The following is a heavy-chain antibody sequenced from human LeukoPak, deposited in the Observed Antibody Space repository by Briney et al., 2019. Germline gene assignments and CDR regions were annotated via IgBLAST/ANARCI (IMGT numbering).Heavy chain of an antibody. V-gene: IGHV4-59*12. Sequence: PSETLSLTCTVSGGSISSYYWSWIRQPPGKGLEWIGYIYYSGSTNYNPSLKSRVTISVDTSKNQFSLKLSSVTAADTAVYYCARDSGYCSSTSCQGAFDYWGQGTLVTVSS. CDR2: IYYSGST. D-gene: IGHD2-2*01. CDR3: ARDSGYCSSTSCQGAFDY. J-gene: IGHJ4*02. CDR1: GGSISSYY.